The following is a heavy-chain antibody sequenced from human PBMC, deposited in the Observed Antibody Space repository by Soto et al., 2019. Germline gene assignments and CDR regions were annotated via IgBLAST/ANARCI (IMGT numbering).Heavy chain of an antibody. Sequence: GGSLRLSCAASGFTFSSYWMSWVRQAPGKGLEWVANIKQDGSEKYYVDSVKGRFTISRDNAKNSLYLQMNSLRAEDTAVYYCASGNPTGYPKEAIDYWGQGTLVTVSS. V-gene: IGHV3-7*01. CDR3: ASGNPTGYPKEAIDY. CDR1: GFTFSSYW. D-gene: IGHD5-18*01. J-gene: IGHJ4*02. CDR2: IKQDGSEK.